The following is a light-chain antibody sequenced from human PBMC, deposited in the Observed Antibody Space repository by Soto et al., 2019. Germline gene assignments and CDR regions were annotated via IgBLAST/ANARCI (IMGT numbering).Light chain of an antibody. CDR2: DVT. Sequence: QSALTQPPSASGSPGQSVTISCTGTSSDVGGYNYVSWYQQHPGKAPKLMIYDVTKRPSGVPDRFSGSKSGNTASLTVSGLQAEDEYDYSCSSHAGTSVIFGGGTKLTVL. CDR1: SSDVGGYNY. J-gene: IGLJ2*01. V-gene: IGLV2-8*01. CDR3: SSHAGTSVI.